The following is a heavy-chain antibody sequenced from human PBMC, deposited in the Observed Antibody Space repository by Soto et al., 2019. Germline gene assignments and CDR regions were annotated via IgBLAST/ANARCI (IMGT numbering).Heavy chain of an antibody. CDR3: VREGIGNYGAGFD. J-gene: IGHJ4*02. V-gene: IGHV3-21*02. CDR1: GFTFSDHP. D-gene: IGHD3-16*01. Sequence: EVQLMESGGGLVKPGGSLRLSCAASGFTFSDHPMLWVRQAPGEGLEWVSSITSGAQYMYYADSVKGRFTISRDNVEKSLYLQMSSLTAEDTAVYCCVREGIGNYGAGFDWGQGTLVTVSS. CDR2: ITSGAQYM.